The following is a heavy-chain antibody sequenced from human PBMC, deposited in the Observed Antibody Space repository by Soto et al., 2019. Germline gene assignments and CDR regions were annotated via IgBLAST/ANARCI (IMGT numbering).Heavy chain of an antibody. J-gene: IGHJ6*02. Sequence: SVKVSCKASGGTFSSYAISWVRQAPGQGLEWMGGIIPIFGTANYAQKFQGRVTITADESTSTAYMELSSLRSEDTAVYYCARDRYSSSSYYYYGMDVWGQGTTVTVSS. CDR1: GGTFSSYA. CDR3: ARDRYSSSSYYYYGMDV. V-gene: IGHV1-69*13. CDR2: IIPIFGTA. D-gene: IGHD6-6*01.